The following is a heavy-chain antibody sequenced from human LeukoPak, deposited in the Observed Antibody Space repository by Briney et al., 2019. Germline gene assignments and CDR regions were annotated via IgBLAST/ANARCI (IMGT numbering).Heavy chain of an antibody. CDR2: MNPNSGNT. Sequence: GASVKVSCKASGYTFTSYDINWVRQATGQGLEWMGWMNPNSGNTGYAQKFQGRVTMTRNTSISTAYMELSSLRSEDTAVYYCARGLIAAADAYYMDVWGKGTTVTISS. V-gene: IGHV1-8*01. CDR3: ARGLIAAADAYYMDV. D-gene: IGHD6-13*01. CDR1: GYTFTSYD. J-gene: IGHJ6*03.